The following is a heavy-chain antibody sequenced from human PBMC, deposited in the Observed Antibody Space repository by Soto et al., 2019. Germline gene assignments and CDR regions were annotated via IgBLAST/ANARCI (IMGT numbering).Heavy chain of an antibody. D-gene: IGHD3-22*01. Sequence: ASVQVSCKASGYTFTSYGISWVRQAPGQGLEWMGWISAYNGNTNYAQKLQGRVTMTTDTSTSTAYMELRSLRSDDTAVYYCARGDYDSSGRSNWFDPWGQGPLVTVSS. J-gene: IGHJ5*02. V-gene: IGHV1-18*04. CDR3: ARGDYDSSGRSNWFDP. CDR2: ISAYNGNT. CDR1: GYTFTSYG.